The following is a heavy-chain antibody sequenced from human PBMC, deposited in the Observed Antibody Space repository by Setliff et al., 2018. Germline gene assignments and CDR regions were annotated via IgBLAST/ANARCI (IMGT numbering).Heavy chain of an antibody. CDR2: IYYSGST. V-gene: IGHV4-59*01. CDR3: ARLRGSFDY. D-gene: IGHD3-16*01. CDR1: GGSISSYY. J-gene: IGHJ4*02. Sequence: LSLTCTVSGGSISSYYWSWIRQPPGKRLEWIGYIYYSGSTNYNPSLESRVTISVDTSKNQFSLRLNSATAADTAVYYCARLRGSFDYWGQGTLVTVSS.